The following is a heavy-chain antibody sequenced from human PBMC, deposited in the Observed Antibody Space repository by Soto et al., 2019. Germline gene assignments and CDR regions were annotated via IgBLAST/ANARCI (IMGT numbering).Heavy chain of an antibody. V-gene: IGHV3-11*01. CDR3: ARWSSAFDY. CDR2: LSQTATAI. CDR1: GFTFSDYS. J-gene: IGHJ4*02. Sequence: VQVVASGGGLVQPGGSLSLSCVASGFTFSDYSMGWVRQAPGKGLEWVSYLSQTATAIHYADSVRGRFTIPRDNAKNSLYLEMSSLRAEDTAMYYCARWSSAFDYWGRGTLVTVSS.